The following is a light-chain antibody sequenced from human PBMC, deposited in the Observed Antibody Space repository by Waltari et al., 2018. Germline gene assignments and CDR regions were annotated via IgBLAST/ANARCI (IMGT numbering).Light chain of an antibody. CDR3: QDYNSYT. J-gene: IGKJ1*01. CDR2: KAS. V-gene: IGKV1-5*03. Sequence: DIQMTQSPSTLSASVGDRVTITCRASQSISWWLAWFQQKPGKAPKLLIYKASSLQSVVPSRFSGSGFGTEFTLTISSLQADDFATYYCQDYNSYTFGQGTKVEVK. CDR1: QSISWW.